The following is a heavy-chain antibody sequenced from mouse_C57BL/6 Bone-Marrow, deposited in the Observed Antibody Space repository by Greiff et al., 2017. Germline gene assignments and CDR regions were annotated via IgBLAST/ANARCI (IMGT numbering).Heavy chain of an antibody. Sequence: VQLQQPGPELVRPGASVKISCKAPGYTFTSHWMQWVRQRPGQGLEWIGAIFPGSGSTYYNEKFKGKATLTVDTASSTAYMQLSSLTSVDSAVYVCARWGYDYYVDYCGQGTTLTVSS. V-gene: IGHV1-56*01. D-gene: IGHD2-4*01. CDR1: GYTFTSHW. CDR2: IFPGSGST. J-gene: IGHJ2*01. CDR3: ARWGYDYYVDY.